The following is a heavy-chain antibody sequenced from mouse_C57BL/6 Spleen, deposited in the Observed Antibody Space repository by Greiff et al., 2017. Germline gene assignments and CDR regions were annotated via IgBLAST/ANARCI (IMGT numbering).Heavy chain of an antibody. V-gene: IGHV1-82*01. Sequence: QVHVQQSGPELVKPGASVKISCKASGYAFSSSWMNWVKQRPGKGLEWIGRIYPGDGDTNYNGKFKGKATLTADKSSSTAYMQLSSLTSEDSAVYFGAPLAMDDWGQGTSVTGAS. CDR2: IYPGDGDT. CDR1: GYAFSSSW. CDR3: APLAMDD. J-gene: IGHJ4*01. D-gene: IGHD6-1*01.